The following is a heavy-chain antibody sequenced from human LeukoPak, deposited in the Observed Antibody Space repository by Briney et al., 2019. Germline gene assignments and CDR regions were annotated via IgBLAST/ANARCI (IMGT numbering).Heavy chain of an antibody. CDR2: IWYDGSNK. J-gene: IGHJ4*02. Sequence: GGSLRLSCAASGFTFSSYGMHWVRQAPGKGLEWVAVIWYDGSNKYYADSVKGRFTISRDNSKNTLHLQMNSLRAEDTAVYYCARASGWFGEFDYWGQGTLVTVSS. CDR1: GFTFSSYG. D-gene: IGHD3-10*01. CDR3: ARASGWFGEFDY. V-gene: IGHV3-33*01.